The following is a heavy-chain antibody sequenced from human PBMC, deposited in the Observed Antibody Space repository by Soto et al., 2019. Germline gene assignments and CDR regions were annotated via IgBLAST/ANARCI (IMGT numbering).Heavy chain of an antibody. CDR2: IYSSGST. CDR1: GGSISSDDYY. Sequence: SETLSLTCTVSGGSISSDDYYWNWIRQSPGKGLEWIGYIYSSGSTHYNPSLKNRVTISIDTSKNQVSLKLNSMTAADTAVYYCARHNYGSGNTYFDYWGQGTLVTVSS. CDR3: ARHNYGSGNTYFDY. V-gene: IGHV4-61*08. D-gene: IGHD3-10*01. J-gene: IGHJ4*02.